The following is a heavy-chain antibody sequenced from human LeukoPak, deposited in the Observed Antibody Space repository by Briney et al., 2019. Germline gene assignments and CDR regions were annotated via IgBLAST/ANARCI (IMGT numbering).Heavy chain of an antibody. CDR1: GYTFTSYG. J-gene: IGHJ4*02. CDR2: ISAYNGNT. V-gene: IGHV1-18*01. Sequence: ASVKVSCKASGYTFTSYGISWVRQAPGQGLEWMGWISAYNGNTNYAQKLQGRVTMTTDTSTCTAYMELRSLRSDDTAVYYCARSPRGAYYYDSSGYWSAPDYWGQGTLVTVSS. CDR3: ARSPRGAYYYDSSGYWSAPDY. D-gene: IGHD3-22*01.